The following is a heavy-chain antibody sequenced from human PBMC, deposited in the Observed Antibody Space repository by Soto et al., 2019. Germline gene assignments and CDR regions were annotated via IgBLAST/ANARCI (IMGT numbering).Heavy chain of an antibody. J-gene: IGHJ4*02. CDR2: ISGSGGST. D-gene: IGHD6-19*01. V-gene: IGHV3-23*01. CDR3: ARPSYSSGWFDHFDY. Sequence: GGSLRLSCAASGFTFSSYAMSWVRQAPGTGLEWVSAISGSGGSTHYADSVKGRFTSSRDNSKNTLYLQMNSLRAADTAVYYCARPSYSSGWFDHFDYWGQGTLVTVSS. CDR1: GFTFSSYA.